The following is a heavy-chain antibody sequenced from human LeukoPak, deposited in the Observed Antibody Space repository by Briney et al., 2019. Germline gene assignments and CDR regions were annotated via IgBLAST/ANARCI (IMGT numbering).Heavy chain of an antibody. J-gene: IGHJ4*02. CDR3: ARYQVYYDILTGYYNDQYYFDY. CDR1: GFTFSDYY. D-gene: IGHD3-9*01. Sequence: NPGGSLRLSCAASGFTFSDYYMSWIRQAPGKGLDWVSYISSSGSTIYYADSVKGRFTISRDNAKNSLYLQMNSLRAEDTAVYYCARYQVYYDILTGYYNDQYYFDYWGQGTLVTVSS. V-gene: IGHV3-11*01. CDR2: ISSSGSTI.